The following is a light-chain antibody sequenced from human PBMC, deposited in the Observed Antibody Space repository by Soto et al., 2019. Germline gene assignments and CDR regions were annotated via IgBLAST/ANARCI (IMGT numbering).Light chain of an antibody. CDR3: ISFTSINTWV. V-gene: IGLV2-14*01. J-gene: IGLJ3*02. CDR1: RSDVGGYNY. Sequence: QSALTQPASVSGSPGQSITISCTGTRSDVGGYNYVSWYQMHPGKAPKVMIYEVSNRPSGVSDRFSGSKSGNPATLTISGLQAEHEADYDCISFTSINTWVFGAGTKVTVL. CDR2: EVS.